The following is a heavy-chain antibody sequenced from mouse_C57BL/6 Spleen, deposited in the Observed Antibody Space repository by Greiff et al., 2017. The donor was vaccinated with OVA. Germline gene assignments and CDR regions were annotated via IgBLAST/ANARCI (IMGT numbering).Heavy chain of an antibody. CDR2: IYPGDGDT. D-gene: IGHD1-1*01. J-gene: IGHJ4*01. CDR1: GYAFSSSW. Sequence: QVQLKQSGPELVKPGASVKISCKASGYAFSSSWMNWVKQRPGKGLEWIGRIYPGDGDTNYHGKIKGKATLTADKSSSTAYMHLSSRTSEDSAVYFCAKVAGYYAMDYWGQGTSVTVSS. V-gene: IGHV1-82*01. CDR3: AKVAGYYAMDY.